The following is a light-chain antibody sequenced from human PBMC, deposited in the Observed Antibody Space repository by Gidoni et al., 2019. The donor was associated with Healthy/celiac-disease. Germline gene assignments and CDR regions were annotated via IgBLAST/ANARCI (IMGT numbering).Light chain of an antibody. CDR3: QQRSNWPT. J-gene: IGKJ4*01. V-gene: IGKV3-11*01. CDR1: QSVSSY. CDR2: DAS. Sequence: EIVLTQSPATLSLSPGERATLPCRASQSVSSYLAWYQQKPGQAPRLLIYDASNRATGIPARFSGSGSVTDFTLTISSLEPEDFAVYYCQQRSNWPTFGGGTKVEIK.